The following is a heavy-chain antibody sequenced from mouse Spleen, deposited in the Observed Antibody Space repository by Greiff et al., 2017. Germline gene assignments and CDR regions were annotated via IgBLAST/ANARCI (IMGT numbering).Heavy chain of an antibody. CDR3: TREGYSKGYFDY. V-gene: IGHV5-9-1*02. CDR2: ISSGGDYI. CDR1: GFTFSSYA. J-gene: IGHJ2*01. Sequence: EVQRVESGEGLVKPGGSLKLSCAASGFTFSSYAMSWVRQTPEKRLEWVAYISSGGDYIYYADTVKGRFTISRDNARNTLYLQMCSLKSEDTAMYYCTREGYSKGYFDYWGQGTTLTVSS. D-gene: IGHD2-5*01.